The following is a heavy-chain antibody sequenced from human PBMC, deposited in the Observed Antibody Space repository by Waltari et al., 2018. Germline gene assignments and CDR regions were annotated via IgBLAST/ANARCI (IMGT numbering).Heavy chain of an antibody. CDR2: IYHSGST. D-gene: IGHD3-16*01. V-gene: IGHV4-38-2*01. CDR3: ASVGYDYVWGSPAYDAFDI. CDR1: GYSISSGYY. J-gene: IGHJ3*02. Sequence: QVQLQESGPGLVKPSETLSLTCAVSGYSISSGYYWGWIRQPPGKGLEWIGSIYHSGSTFYNPSLKSRGTISVDTSKNQFSLKLSSVTAADTAVYYCASVGYDYVWGSPAYDAFDIWGQGTMVTVSS.